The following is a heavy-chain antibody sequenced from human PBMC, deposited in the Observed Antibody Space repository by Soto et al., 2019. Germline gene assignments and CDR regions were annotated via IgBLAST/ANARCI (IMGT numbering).Heavy chain of an antibody. J-gene: IGHJ4*02. CDR2: IYYSGST. CDR1: GGSISSYY. V-gene: IGHV4-59*08. Sequence: PSETLSLTCTVSGGSISSYYWSWIRQPPGKGLEWIGYIYYSGSTNYNPSLKSRVTISVDTSKNQFSLKLSSVTAADTAVYYCARHSGGSRGGSYRNYYFDYWGQGTLVTVSS. D-gene: IGHD3-16*02. CDR3: ARHSGGSRGGSYRNYYFDY.